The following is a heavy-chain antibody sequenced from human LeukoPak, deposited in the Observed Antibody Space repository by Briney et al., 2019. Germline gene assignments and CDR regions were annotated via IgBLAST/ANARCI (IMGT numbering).Heavy chain of an antibody. D-gene: IGHD6-19*01. V-gene: IGHV3-21*01. Sequence: GGSLRLSCATSGFAFSSYSMNWVRQAPGKGLEWVSCISSSSSYIYYADSVKGRFTISRDNAKNLIYLQMNSLTDEDTAVYYCARVHSSGWYFGSAFDIWGQGTMVTVSS. CDR2: ISSSSSYI. CDR3: ARVHSSGWYFGSAFDI. CDR1: GFAFSSYS. J-gene: IGHJ3*02.